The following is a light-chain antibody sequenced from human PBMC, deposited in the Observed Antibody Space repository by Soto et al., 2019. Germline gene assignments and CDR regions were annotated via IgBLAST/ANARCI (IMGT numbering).Light chain of an antibody. V-gene: IGLV2-14*01. Sequence: QSVLTQPASVSGSPGQSITISCTGTSSDVGGYNYVSWYQQHPGKAPKLMIYEVSNRPSGVSNRFSASKSGNTASLTISGLQTEDEADYYCSSYTTSSTRVFGTGTKGTVL. CDR1: SSDVGGYNY. J-gene: IGLJ1*01. CDR2: EVS. CDR3: SSYTTSSTRV.